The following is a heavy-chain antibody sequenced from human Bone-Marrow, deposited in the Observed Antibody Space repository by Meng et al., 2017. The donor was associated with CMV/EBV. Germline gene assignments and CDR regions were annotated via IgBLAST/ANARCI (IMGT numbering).Heavy chain of an antibody. CDR2: ISSSSSYI. J-gene: IGHJ5*02. D-gene: IGHD6-13*01. V-gene: IGHV3-21*01. CDR1: GFTFSSYS. Sequence: GESLKISCAASGFTFSSYSMNWVRQAPGKGLEWVSSISSSSSYIYYADSVKGRFTISRDNAKNSLYLQMNSLRAEDTAVYYCARSRQQQPPNWFDPWGQGNLVTVSS. CDR3: ARSRQQQPPNWFDP.